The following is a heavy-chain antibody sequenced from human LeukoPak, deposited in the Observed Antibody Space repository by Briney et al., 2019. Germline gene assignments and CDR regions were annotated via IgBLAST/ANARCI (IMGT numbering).Heavy chain of an antibody. CDR2: ISGSGGST. D-gene: IGHD6-13*01. J-gene: IGHJ4*02. CDR1: GFTFSSYA. Sequence: GGSLRLSCAASGFTFSSYAMSWVRQAPGKGLEWVSAISGSGGSTYYADSVKGRFTISRDNSKNTLHLQVNSLRAEDTAVYYCAKKKSIAAAGRYFDYWGQGTLVTVSS. CDR3: AKKKSIAAAGRYFDY. V-gene: IGHV3-23*01.